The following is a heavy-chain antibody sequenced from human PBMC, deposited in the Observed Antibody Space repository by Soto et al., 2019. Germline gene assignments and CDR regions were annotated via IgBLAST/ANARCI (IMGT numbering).Heavy chain of an antibody. V-gene: IGHV3-43*01. Sequence: PGGSLRLSCAASGFSFEDYTMHWVRHTPGKGPEWISLISWDGGRTLYSDSVKGRFIISRDNSKNSLYLQMNSLTTEDTALYFCARDSFDVLTGQQRYFDLWCQAILVTVS. CDR1: GFSFEDYT. J-gene: IGHJ4*02. CDR3: ARDSFDVLTGQQRYFDL. CDR2: ISWDGGRT. D-gene: IGHD3-9*01.